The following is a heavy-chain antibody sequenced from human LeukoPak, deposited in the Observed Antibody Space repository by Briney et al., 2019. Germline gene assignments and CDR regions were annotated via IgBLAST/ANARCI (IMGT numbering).Heavy chain of an antibody. CDR3: ATPASYYDSSGYYYPPDY. Sequence: PGGSLRLSCAASGFTFSSYGMHWVRQAPGKGLEWVAFIRYDGSSKYYADSVKGRFTISRDNSKNTLYLQMNSLRAEDTAVYYCATPASYYDSSGYYYPPDYWGQGTLVTVSS. J-gene: IGHJ4*02. CDR2: IRYDGSSK. D-gene: IGHD3-22*01. V-gene: IGHV3-30*02. CDR1: GFTFSSYG.